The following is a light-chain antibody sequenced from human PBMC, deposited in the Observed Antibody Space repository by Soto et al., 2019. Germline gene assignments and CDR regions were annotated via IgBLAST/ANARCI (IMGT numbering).Light chain of an antibody. CDR1: QSVNTF. V-gene: IGKV1-39*01. CDR2: DTS. CDR3: QQSYSTQYT. Sequence: DIQMTQSPSSLSASIGDRVTITCRASQSVNTFLNWYHQKPGKAPDLLIYDTSNLQSGVPSRFSGSGFGTDFTLTISSLQPEDLATYYCQQSYSTQYTFGQGTNLEI. J-gene: IGKJ2*01.